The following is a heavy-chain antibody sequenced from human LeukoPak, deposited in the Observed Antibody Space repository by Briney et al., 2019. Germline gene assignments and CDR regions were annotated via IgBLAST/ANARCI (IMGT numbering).Heavy chain of an antibody. V-gene: IGHV3-48*04. Sequence: GGSLRLSCAASGLTFSGYWMNWVRQAPGKGLEWVSYIDSSGSTIYYADSVKGRFTISRDNAKNSLYLQMNSLRAEDTAVYYCARGGSSGSFFFDYWGQGTLVTVSS. CDR2: IDSSGSTI. D-gene: IGHD3-22*01. CDR1: GLTFSGYW. J-gene: IGHJ4*02. CDR3: ARGGSSGSFFFDY.